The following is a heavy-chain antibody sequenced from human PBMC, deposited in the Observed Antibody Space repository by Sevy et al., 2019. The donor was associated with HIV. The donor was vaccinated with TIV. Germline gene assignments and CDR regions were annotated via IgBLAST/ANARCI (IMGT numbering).Heavy chain of an antibody. Sequence: GGSLRLSCAASGFTFSNAWMSWVRLAPGKGLEWVGRIKSNTDGGTTDYAGPVKGRFTISRDDSKNTLYLQMNSLKTEDTAVYYCTTDLPYYDFWSGYYHFDYWGQGTLVTVSS. D-gene: IGHD3-3*01. CDR3: TTDLPYYDFWSGYYHFDY. J-gene: IGHJ4*02. CDR2: IKSNTDGGTT. V-gene: IGHV3-15*01. CDR1: GFTFSNAW.